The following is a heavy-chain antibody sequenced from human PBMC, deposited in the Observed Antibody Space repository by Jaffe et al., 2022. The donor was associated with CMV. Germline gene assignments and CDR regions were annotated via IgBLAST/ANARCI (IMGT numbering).Heavy chain of an antibody. D-gene: IGHD2-21*02. J-gene: IGHJ5*02. CDR2: ISGSGGST. V-gene: IGHV3-23*04. Sequence: EVQLVESGGGLVQPGGSLRLSCAASGFTFSSYAMSWVRQAPGKGLEWVSAISGSGGSTYYADSVKGRFTISRDNSKNTLYLQMNSLRAEDTAVYYCANPPDPYCGGDCYSYNWFDPWGQGTLVTVSS. CDR1: GFTFSSYA. CDR3: ANPPDPYCGGDCYSYNWFDP.